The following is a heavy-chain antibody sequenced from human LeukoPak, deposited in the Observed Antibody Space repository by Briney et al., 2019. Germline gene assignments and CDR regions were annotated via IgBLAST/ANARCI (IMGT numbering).Heavy chain of an antibody. CDR3: AKDSIGVVVITLFDY. Sequence: PGGSLRLSCAASGFTFSSYAMSWVRQAPGKGLEWVSAISGSGGSTYYADSVKGRFTISRDNSKNTLYLQMNSLRAEDTAVYHCAKDSIGVVVITLFDYWGQGTLVTVSS. CDR1: GFTFSSYA. J-gene: IGHJ4*02. V-gene: IGHV3-23*01. D-gene: IGHD3-22*01. CDR2: ISGSGGST.